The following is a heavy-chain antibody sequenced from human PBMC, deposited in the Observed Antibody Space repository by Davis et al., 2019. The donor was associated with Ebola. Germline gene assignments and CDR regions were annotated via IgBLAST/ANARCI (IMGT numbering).Heavy chain of an antibody. CDR3: ARATKYSYWFDP. V-gene: IGHV1-2*04. CDR1: GYTFTGYY. CDR2: INPNSGGT. D-gene: IGHD5-18*01. J-gene: IGHJ5*02. Sequence: ASVKVSCKASGYTFTGYYMHWVRQAPGQGLEWMGWINPNSGGTNYAQKFQGWVTMTRDTSISTAYMELSRLRSDDTAVYYGARATKYSYWFDPWGQGTLVTVSS.